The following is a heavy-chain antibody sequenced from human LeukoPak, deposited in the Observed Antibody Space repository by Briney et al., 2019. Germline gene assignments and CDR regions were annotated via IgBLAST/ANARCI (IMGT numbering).Heavy chain of an antibody. CDR2: IYTSGST. D-gene: IGHD2-21*02. J-gene: IGHJ4*02. Sequence: SETLSLTCTVSGGSISSYYWSWIRQPPGKGLEWIGYIYTSGSTNYNPSLKSRVTMSVDTSKNQLFLKLSSVTAADTAVYYCARYVPHDYYFDFWGQGTLVTVSS. CDR1: GGSISSYY. V-gene: IGHV4-4*08. CDR3: ARYVPHDYYFDF.